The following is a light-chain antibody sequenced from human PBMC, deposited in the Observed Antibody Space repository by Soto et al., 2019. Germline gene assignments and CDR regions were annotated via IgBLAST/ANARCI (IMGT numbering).Light chain of an antibody. Sequence: QSALTQPPSASGSLGQSVTISCTGTSSDVGGYNYVSWYQQYPGKAPKLLIYEVTKRPSGVPDRFSGSKSGNTASLTVSGLQIDDEADYYCSSYTTSVRVFGTGTKVTVL. CDR2: EVT. J-gene: IGLJ1*01. CDR1: SSDVGGYNY. CDR3: SSYTTSVRV. V-gene: IGLV2-8*01.